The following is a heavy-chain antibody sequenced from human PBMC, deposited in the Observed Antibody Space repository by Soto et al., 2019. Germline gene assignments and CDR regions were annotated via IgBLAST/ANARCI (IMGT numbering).Heavy chain of an antibody. CDR2: IYHSGST. J-gene: IGHJ6*02. CDR1: GYSISSGYY. D-gene: IGHD5-12*01. Sequence: SETLSLTCAVSGYSISSGYYWGWIRQPPGKGLEWIGSIYHSGSTYYNPSLKSRVTISVDTSKNQFSLKLSSVTAADTAVYYCARGVATTTTPKYYYYYYGMDVWGQGTAVTVSS. CDR3: ARGVATTTTPKYYYYYYGMDV. V-gene: IGHV4-38-2*01.